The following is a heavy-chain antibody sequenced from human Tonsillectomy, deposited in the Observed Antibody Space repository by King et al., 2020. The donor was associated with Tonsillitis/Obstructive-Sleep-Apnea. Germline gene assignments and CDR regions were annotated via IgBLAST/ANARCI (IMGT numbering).Heavy chain of an antibody. J-gene: IGHJ4*02. CDR1: GYTFTDYY. D-gene: IGHD2-8*02. CDR2: INPSGGST. CDR3: ARLRCTGGACYLNFDY. Sequence: VQLVQSGAEVKKPGASVKVSCKASGYTFTDYYIQWVRQAPGQGLEWMGIINPSGGSTSYARKFQGRVTITRDTSTSTAYMDLSSLRSEDTAVYYCARLRCTGGACYLNFDYWGQGTLVTVSS. V-gene: IGHV1-46*01.